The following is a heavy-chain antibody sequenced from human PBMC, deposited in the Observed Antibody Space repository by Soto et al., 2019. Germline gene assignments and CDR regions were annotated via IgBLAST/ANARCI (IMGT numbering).Heavy chain of an antibody. D-gene: IGHD3-9*01. J-gene: IGHJ5*02. V-gene: IGHV4-39*07. CDR3: ARGYKYYDILTGYDTLHCFDP. Sequence: PSETLSLTCTVSGGSICSSSYYWGWIRQPPGKGLEWIGTIYYSGTTYYNPSLKSRVTISVDTSKNQFSLKLSSVTAADTAVYYCARGYKYYDILTGYDTLHCFDPWGQGTLVTVSS. CDR1: GGSICSSSYY. CDR2: IYYSGTT.